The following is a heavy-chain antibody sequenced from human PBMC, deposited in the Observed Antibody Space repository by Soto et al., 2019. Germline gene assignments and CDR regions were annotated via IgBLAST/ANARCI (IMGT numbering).Heavy chain of an antibody. CDR3: ARCLLWFGELCYYGMDV. D-gene: IGHD3-10*01. CDR1: GGSFSGYY. V-gene: IGHV4-34*01. CDR2: INHSGST. Sequence: QVQLQQWGAGLLKPSETLSLTCAVYGGSFSGYYWSWIRQPPGKGLEWIGEINHSGSTNYNPSLKSRVTISVDTSKNQFSLKLSSVTAADTAVYYCARCLLWFGELCYYGMDVWGQGTTVTVSS. J-gene: IGHJ6*02.